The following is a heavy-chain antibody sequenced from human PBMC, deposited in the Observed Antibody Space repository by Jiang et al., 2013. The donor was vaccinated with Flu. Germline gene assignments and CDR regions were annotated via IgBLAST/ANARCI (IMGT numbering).Heavy chain of an antibody. CDR1: GFSLTTHGFS. Sequence: KPTQTLTLTCRISGFSLTTHGFSVGWIRQSPGEAPEWLARIDWDNDKSYKTSLKTRLTLSRDTSKNQVVLTMTNMDPGDTGTYFCARWDFPPDGENFWGQGILVTVSS. D-gene: IGHD3-10*01. V-gene: IGHV2-70*11. CDR2: IDWDNDK. CDR3: ARWDFPPDGENF. J-gene: IGHJ4*02.